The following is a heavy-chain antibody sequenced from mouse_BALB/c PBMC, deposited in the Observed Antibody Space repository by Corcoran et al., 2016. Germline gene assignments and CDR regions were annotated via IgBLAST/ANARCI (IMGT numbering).Heavy chain of an antibody. CDR2: INTYTGEP. CDR3: AREPYAMDY. CDR1: GYTFTNYG. V-gene: IGHV9-3-1*01. Sequence: QVQLQQSGPELVKPGASVKMSCKASGYTFTNYGMNWVKQAPGKGLKWMGWINTYTGEPTYADDFKGRFAFSLETSASTAYLQINNLKNEDTATYFCAREPYAMDYWGQGTSVTVSS. J-gene: IGHJ4*01.